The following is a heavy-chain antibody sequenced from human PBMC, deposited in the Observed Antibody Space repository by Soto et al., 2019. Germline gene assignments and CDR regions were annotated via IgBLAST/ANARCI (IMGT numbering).Heavy chain of an antibody. D-gene: IGHD3-10*01. J-gene: IGHJ5*02. CDR1: GGTFSSYA. Sequence: QVQLVQSGAEVQKPGSSVKVSCKASGGTFSSYAISWVRQAPGQGLEWMGGIIPIFGTANYAQKFQGRVTSTADESKSTAYMELSRLRSEDTAVYYCARDIRITMVRGVIEYNWFDPWGQGTLVTVSS. CDR3: ARDIRITMVRGVIEYNWFDP. V-gene: IGHV1-69*01. CDR2: IIPIFGTA.